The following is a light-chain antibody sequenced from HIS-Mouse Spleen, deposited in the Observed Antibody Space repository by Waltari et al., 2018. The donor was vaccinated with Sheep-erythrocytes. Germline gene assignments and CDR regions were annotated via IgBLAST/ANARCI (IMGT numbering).Light chain of an antibody. CDR3: QQSYSTPQFT. V-gene: IGKV1-39*01. CDR1: QSISSY. CDR2: AAS. Sequence: DIQMTQSPSSLSASVGDRVTITCRASQSISSYLNWYQQKPGKAPKLLIYAASSLQSGVPSRFSGSGSGTDFTLTISSLQLEDFATYYCQQSYSTPQFTFGPGTKVDIK. J-gene: IGKJ3*01.